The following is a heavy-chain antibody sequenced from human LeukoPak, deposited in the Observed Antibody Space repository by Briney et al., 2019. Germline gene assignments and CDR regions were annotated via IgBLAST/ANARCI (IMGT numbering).Heavy chain of an antibody. Sequence: SETLSLTCAVYGGSFSGYYWSWIRQPPGKGLEWIGEINHSGGTNYNPSLKSRVTISVDTSKNQFSLKLSSVTAADTAVYYCARSPDYWGQGTLVTVSS. CDR2: INHSGGT. J-gene: IGHJ4*02. CDR3: ARSPDY. CDR1: GGSFSGYY. V-gene: IGHV4-34*01.